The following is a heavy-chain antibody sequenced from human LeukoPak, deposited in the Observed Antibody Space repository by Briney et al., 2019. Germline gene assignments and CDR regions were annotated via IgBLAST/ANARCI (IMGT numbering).Heavy chain of an antibody. J-gene: IGHJ4*02. V-gene: IGHV1-2*02. Sequence: ASVKVSCKASGYTFTGYYMHRVRQAPGQGLEWMGWINPNSGGTNYAQKFQGRVTMTRDTSISTAYMELSRLRSDDTAVYYCATLGYCSGGSCYVNYFDYWGQGTLVTVSS. CDR3: ATLGYCSGGSCYVNYFDY. CDR2: INPNSGGT. D-gene: IGHD2-15*01. CDR1: GYTFTGYY.